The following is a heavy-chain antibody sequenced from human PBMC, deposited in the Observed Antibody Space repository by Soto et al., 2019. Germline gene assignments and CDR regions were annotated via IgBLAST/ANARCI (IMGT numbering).Heavy chain of an antibody. CDR3: ARGRDPATFDY. V-gene: IGHV3-74*01. CDR1: GFTFSGYW. Sequence: GGSLRLSCAASGFTFSGYWMHWVRQAPGKGLVWVSRISSDGSSTSYADSVKGRFTISRDNAKNTLYLQMNSLRAEDTAVYYCARGRDPATFDYGGQGTLVTVSS. CDR2: ISSDGSST. J-gene: IGHJ4*02.